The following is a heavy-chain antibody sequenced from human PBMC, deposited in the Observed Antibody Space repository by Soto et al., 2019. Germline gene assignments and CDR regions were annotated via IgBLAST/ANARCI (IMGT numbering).Heavy chain of an antibody. Sequence: PSETLSLTCTVSGGSVSSGSYYWSWIRQPPGKGLEWIGEIHPSGYTSYNPSLKSRVTISVDTSKNQFSLKLSSVTAADTAVYYCARGNIRIEYWGQGTLVTVSS. CDR2: IHPSGYT. V-gene: IGHV4-61*01. J-gene: IGHJ4*02. CDR3: ARGNIRIEY. CDR1: GGSVSSGSYY.